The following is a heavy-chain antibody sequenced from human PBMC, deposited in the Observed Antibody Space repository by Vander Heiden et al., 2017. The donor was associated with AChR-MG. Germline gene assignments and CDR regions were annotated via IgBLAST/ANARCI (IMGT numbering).Heavy chain of an antibody. CDR3: AKDISPRVQLWSSTLGY. D-gene: IGHD5-18*01. Sequence: EVQLVESGGGLVQPGRSLRLSCAASGSTFDDYAMHWVRQAPGKGLECVSGISWNSGSIGYANSVKGRFTISRDNAKNSLYLQMNSLRAEDTALYYCAKDISPRVQLWSSTLGYWGQGTLVTVSS. CDR1: GSTFDDYA. J-gene: IGHJ4*02. CDR2: ISWNSGSI. V-gene: IGHV3-9*01.